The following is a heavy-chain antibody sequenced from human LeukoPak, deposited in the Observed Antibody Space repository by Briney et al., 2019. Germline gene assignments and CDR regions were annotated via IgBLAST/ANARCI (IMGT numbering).Heavy chain of an antibody. V-gene: IGHV3-11*01. J-gene: IGHJ4*02. CDR1: GFRFSDYY. D-gene: IGHD3-22*01. CDR3: ARDGAYDDASGYRADF. Sequence: PGGSLRLSCTASGFRFSDYYMNWFRQTPGKGPEWLSYISHSGATVQYADSVRGRFTVSRDNHKNTLYLQMTSLRVEDTAVYYCARDGAYDDASGYRADFWGQGTLVTASS. CDR2: ISHSGATV.